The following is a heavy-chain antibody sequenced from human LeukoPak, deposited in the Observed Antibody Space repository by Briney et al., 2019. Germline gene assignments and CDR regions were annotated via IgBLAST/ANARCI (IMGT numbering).Heavy chain of an antibody. CDR3: ARYNPIAASGPGAFDI. D-gene: IGHD6-13*01. CDR1: GGSISSYY. J-gene: IGHJ3*02. Sequence: KASETLSLTCTVSGGSISSYYWNWIRQPPGKGLEWIGYIYHSGSTKYNPSLKSRVTISEDTSKTQFSLKLGSVTAADAAVYYCARYNPIAASGPGAFDIWGQGTMVTVSS. CDR2: IYHSGST. V-gene: IGHV4-59*01.